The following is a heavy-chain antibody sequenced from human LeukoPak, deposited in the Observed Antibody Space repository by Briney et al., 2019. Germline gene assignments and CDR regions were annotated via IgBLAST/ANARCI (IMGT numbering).Heavy chain of an antibody. J-gene: IGHJ4*02. Sequence: QPGGSLRLSCAASGFTFSSYAMSWVRQAPGKGLEWVSAISGSGGSTYYADSVKGRFTISRDNSKNTLYLQMNSLRAEDTAVYYCARGYGDYGYYYFDYWGQGTLVTVSS. CDR1: GFTFSSYA. D-gene: IGHD4-17*01. CDR2: ISGSGGST. CDR3: ARGYGDYGYYYFDY. V-gene: IGHV3-23*01.